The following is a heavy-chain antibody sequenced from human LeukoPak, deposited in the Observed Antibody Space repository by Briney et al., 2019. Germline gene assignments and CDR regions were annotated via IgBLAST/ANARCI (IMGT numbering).Heavy chain of an antibody. CDR3: ARDRVDGSNDC. J-gene: IGHJ4*02. CDR1: GFTFSSYW. V-gene: IGHV3-7*01. Sequence: GGSLRLSCAASGFTFSSYWMSWVRQAPGKGLEWVANIKQNGSEKKYVDSVKGRFTISRDNTKNSVYLQMSGLRAEDTAIYYCARDRVDGSNDCWGQGTLVTVSS. D-gene: IGHD5-24*01. CDR2: IKQNGSEK.